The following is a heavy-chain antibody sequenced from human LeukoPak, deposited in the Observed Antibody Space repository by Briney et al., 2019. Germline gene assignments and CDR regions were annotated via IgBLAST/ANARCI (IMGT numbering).Heavy chain of an antibody. J-gene: IGHJ4*02. CDR1: GFTVSSNY. D-gene: IGHD3-22*01. CDR2: IYSAFYSGGNT. V-gene: IGHV3-53*01. Sequence: GGSLRLSCAASGFTVSSNYMSWVRQAPGKGLEWVSVIYSAFYSGGNTYYADSVKGRFTISRDNAKNSLYLQMNSLRAEDTAVYYCARVWGGGIVVTPSDYWGQGTLVTVSS. CDR3: ARVWGGGIVVTPSDY.